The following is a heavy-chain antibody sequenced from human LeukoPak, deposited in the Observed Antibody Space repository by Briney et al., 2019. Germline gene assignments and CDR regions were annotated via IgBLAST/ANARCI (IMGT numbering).Heavy chain of an antibody. CDR2: ISGRSTYI. D-gene: IGHD2-15*01. CDR3: ASEAYCSGGSCLPLDV. CDR1: GFTFNDYS. V-gene: IGHV3-21*01. Sequence: GGSLRLSCAASGFTFNDYSMNWVRQAPGKGLEWVSSISGRSTYIYYADSMKGRFTISRDNAKNSLYLQMSSLRAEDTAVYYCASEAYCSGGSCLPLDVWGQGTTVTVSS. J-gene: IGHJ6*02.